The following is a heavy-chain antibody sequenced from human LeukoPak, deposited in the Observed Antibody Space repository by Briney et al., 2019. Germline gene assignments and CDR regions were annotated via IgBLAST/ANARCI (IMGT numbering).Heavy chain of an antibody. V-gene: IGHV4-59*01. CDR2: IYYSGST. D-gene: IGHD1-26*01. CDR3: ARDQWELPAY. Sequence: SETLSLTCTVPGGSISSYYWSWIRQPPGKGLEWIGYIYYSGSTNYSPSLKSRVTISVDTSKNQYSLKLSSVTAADTAVYYCARDQWELPAYWGPGTLVTVSS. J-gene: IGHJ4*02. CDR1: GGSISSYY.